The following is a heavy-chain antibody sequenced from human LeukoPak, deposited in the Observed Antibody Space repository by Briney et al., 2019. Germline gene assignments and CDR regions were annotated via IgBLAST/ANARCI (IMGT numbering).Heavy chain of an antibody. V-gene: IGHV3-30-3*01. CDR2: ISYDGSNK. CDR3: ATNHYYRYSGYDYFDY. Sequence: PGRCLRLSCAASGFTFISYAMHWVRQAPGKGLEWVAVISYDGSNKYYADSVKGRFTISRDNSKNTLYLQMNSLRAEDTAVYYCATNHYYRYSGYDYFDYWGQGPLVTVSS. CDR1: GFTFISYA. J-gene: IGHJ4*02. D-gene: IGHD5-12*01.